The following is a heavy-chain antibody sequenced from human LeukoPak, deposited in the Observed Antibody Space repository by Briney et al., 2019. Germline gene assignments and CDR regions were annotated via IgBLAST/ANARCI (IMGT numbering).Heavy chain of an antibody. Sequence: PGRSLRLSCAASGFTFDDYGMSWVRQAPGKGLEWVSGINWNGGSTGYADSVKGRFTISRDNAKNSLYLQMNSLRAEDTALYHCARASIAAAGRYYYYYMDVWGKGTTVTVSS. D-gene: IGHD6-13*01. V-gene: IGHV3-20*01. CDR3: ARASIAAAGRYYYYYMDV. J-gene: IGHJ6*03. CDR2: INWNGGST. CDR1: GFTFDDYG.